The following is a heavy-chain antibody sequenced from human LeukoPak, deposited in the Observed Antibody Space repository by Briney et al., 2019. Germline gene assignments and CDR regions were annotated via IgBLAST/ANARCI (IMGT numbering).Heavy chain of an antibody. CDR3: AREWNYDILTGYLDY. V-gene: IGHV1-18*01. Sequence: ASVKVSCKASGYTFTNYGISWVRQAPGQGLAWMGWISAYNGNTNYAQKLQGRVTMTTDTSTSTAYMELRSLRSDDTAVYYCAREWNYDILTGYLDYWGQGTLVTVSS. D-gene: IGHD3-9*01. CDR2: ISAYNGNT. CDR1: GYTFTNYG. J-gene: IGHJ4*02.